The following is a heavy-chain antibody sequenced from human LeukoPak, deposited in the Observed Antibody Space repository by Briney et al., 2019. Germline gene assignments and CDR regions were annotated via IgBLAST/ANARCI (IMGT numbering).Heavy chain of an antibody. CDR1: GGSFSGYY. Sequence: KTSETLSLTCAVYGGSFSGYYWTWIRQPPGKGLEWIGEMNHSGSANYNPSLKSRVTIPVDTLKNKSSLRLSSVPAADTAVYYCARLRGATAAHNWFDPWGQGTLVTVSS. J-gene: IGHJ5*02. CDR3: ARLRGATAAHNWFDP. CDR2: MNHSGSA. D-gene: IGHD6-25*01. V-gene: IGHV4-34*01.